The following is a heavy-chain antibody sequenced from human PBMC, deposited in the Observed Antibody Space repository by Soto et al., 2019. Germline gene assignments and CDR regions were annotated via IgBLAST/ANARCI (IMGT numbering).Heavy chain of an antibody. CDR3: AKGPSTITFGGPHPFDI. D-gene: IGHD3-16*01. Sequence: SLRLSCAASGFTFDDYAMHWVRQAPGKGLEWVSGISWNSGSIGYADSVKGRFTISRDNAKNSLYLQMNSLRAEDTALYYCAKGPSTITFGGPHPFDIWGQGTMVTVSS. CDR1: GFTFDDYA. CDR2: ISWNSGSI. V-gene: IGHV3-9*01. J-gene: IGHJ3*02.